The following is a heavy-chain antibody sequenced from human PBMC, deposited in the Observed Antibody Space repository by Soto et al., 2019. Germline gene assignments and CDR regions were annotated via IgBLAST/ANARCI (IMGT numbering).Heavy chain of an antibody. CDR2: IHSDDST. CDR3: AREAGSSRYYYGLDV. Sequence: GGSLRLSCAASGFIVSTNYMTWVRQAPGKGLEWVSVIHSDDSTYYADSVKGRFTISRDNSKNTLFPQLNSLRAEDTAVYYCAREAGSSRYYYGLDVWGQGTTVTVSS. J-gene: IGHJ6*02. V-gene: IGHV3-53*01. D-gene: IGHD6-6*01. CDR1: GFIVSTNY.